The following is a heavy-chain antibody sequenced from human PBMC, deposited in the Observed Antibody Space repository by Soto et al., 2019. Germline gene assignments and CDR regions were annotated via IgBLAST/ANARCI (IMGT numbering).Heavy chain of an antibody. Sequence: PSETLSLTCAVSGGSISSGDYSWNWIRQPPGKGLEWIGYIYYGGSTYYNPSLQSRVTMSVDTSKNQFSLKLTSVTAADTAVYYCARQGNGRNYYYYGMDVWGQGTTVTVSS. CDR1: GGSISSGDYS. V-gene: IGHV4-30-2*01. J-gene: IGHJ6*02. CDR3: ARQGNGRNYYYYGMDV. CDR2: IYYGGST.